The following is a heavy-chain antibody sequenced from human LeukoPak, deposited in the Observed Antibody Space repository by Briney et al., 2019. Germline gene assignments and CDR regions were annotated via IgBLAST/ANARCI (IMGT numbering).Heavy chain of an antibody. Sequence: PGGFLRLSCAASGFTFSSYSMNWVRQAPGKGLEWVSSISSSSYIYYADSVKGRFTISRDNAKNSLYLQMNSLRAEDTAVYYCARPSSGSYGYWGQGTLVTVSS. CDR2: ISSSSYI. J-gene: IGHJ4*02. CDR1: GFTFSSYS. V-gene: IGHV3-21*01. CDR3: ARPSSGSYGY. D-gene: IGHD1-26*01.